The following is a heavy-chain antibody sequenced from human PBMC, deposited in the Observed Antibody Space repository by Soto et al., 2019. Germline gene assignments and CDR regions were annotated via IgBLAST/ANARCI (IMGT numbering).Heavy chain of an antibody. CDR3: ARGHPLSTIFGVVPAYYYGMDV. Sequence: PSETLSLTCAVYGRSFSGYYWSWIRQPPGKGLEWIGEIDHSGSTNYNPSLKSRVTISVDTSKNQFSLKLSSVTATDTAVYYCARGHPLSTIFGVVPAYYYGMDVWGQGTTVTVSS. J-gene: IGHJ6*02. V-gene: IGHV4-34*01. CDR1: GRSFSGYY. D-gene: IGHD3-3*01. CDR2: IDHSGST.